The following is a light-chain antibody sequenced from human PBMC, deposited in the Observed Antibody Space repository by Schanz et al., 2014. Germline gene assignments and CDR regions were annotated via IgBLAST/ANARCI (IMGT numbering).Light chain of an antibody. J-gene: IGLJ3*02. V-gene: IGLV1-40*01. CDR3: AAWDDSLNGRNWV. Sequence: QSVLAQPPSVSGAPGQRVTISCTGSSSNIGAAYDVHWYQQLPGTAPKLLIYDNTNRPSEVPDRFSGSKSGTSASLAITGLQGEDEADYYCAAWDDSLNGRNWVFGGGTKLTVL. CDR1: SSNIGAAYD. CDR2: DNT.